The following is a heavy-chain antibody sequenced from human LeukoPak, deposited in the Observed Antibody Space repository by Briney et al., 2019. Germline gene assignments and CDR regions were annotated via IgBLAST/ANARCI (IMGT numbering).Heavy chain of an antibody. J-gene: IGHJ6*02. V-gene: IGHV3-53*04. CDR2: IYSGGSA. Sequence: GGSLRLSCAASGFTVSSNYMSWVRQAPGKGLEWVSVIYSGGSAYYADSVKGRFTIPRHNSKNTLYLQMNSLRAEDTAVYYCARQPEGHYDILTGSYYYYGIDVWGQGTTVTVSS. CDR3: ARQPEGHYDILTGSYYYYGIDV. D-gene: IGHD3-9*01. CDR1: GFTVSSNY.